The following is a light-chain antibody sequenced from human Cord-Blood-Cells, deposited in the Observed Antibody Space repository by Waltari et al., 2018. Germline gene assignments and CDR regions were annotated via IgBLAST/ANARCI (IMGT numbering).Light chain of an antibody. J-gene: IGKJ2*01. CDR2: KAS. CDR1: QSISSW. CDR3: QHSRT. V-gene: IGKV1-5*03. Sequence: DIQMTQSPSTLSASVGDRVTITCRASQSISSWLAWYQQKPGKAPKFLFYKASSLESGVPSRFSGSGSGTEFTLTISSLQPDDFATYYCQHSRTFGQGTKLEIK.